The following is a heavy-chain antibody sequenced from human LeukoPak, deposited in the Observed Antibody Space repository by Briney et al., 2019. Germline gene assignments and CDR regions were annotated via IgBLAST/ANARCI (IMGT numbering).Heavy chain of an antibody. CDR2: IYYSGST. CDR1: GGSLSSSSYY. V-gene: IGHV4-39*01. Sequence: SETLSLTCTLSGGSLSSSSYYCGWVRHPPGKGLEWIGSIYYSGSTYYNPSLKSRVTISVYTSTTQVALKLSSVSAAGSPVYYSARRGAMSSFDYWGQGTLVTVSS. J-gene: IGHJ4*02. D-gene: IGHD2-2*01. CDR3: ARRGAMSSFDY.